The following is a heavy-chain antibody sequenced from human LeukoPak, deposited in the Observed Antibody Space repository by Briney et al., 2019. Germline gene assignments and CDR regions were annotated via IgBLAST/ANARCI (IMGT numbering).Heavy chain of an antibody. J-gene: IGHJ4*02. CDR2: INHSGST. CDR1: GVSFSGYY. D-gene: IGHD5-12*01. V-gene: IGHV4-34*01. Sequence: SETLSLTCAVYGVSFSGYYWSWIRQPPGKGLEWIGEINHSGSTNYNPSPKSRVTISVDASKNQFSLKLSSVTAADTAVYYCARGPGSGYDLAGIFDYWGQGTLVTVSS. CDR3: ARGPGSGYDLAGIFDY.